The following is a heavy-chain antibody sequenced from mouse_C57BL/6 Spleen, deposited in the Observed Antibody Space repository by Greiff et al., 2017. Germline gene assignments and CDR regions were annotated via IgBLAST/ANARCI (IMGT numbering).Heavy chain of an antibody. CDR2: ISNLAYSI. CDR3: ARGNDYGHFDY. CDR1: GFTFSDYG. J-gene: IGHJ2*01. Sequence: EVKVVESGGGLVQPGGSLKLSCAASGFTFSDYGMAWVRQAPRKGPEWVAFISNLAYSIYYADTVTGRFTISRENAKNTLYLEMSSLRSEDTAMYYCARGNDYGHFDYWGQGTTLTVSS. V-gene: IGHV5-15*01. D-gene: IGHD2-4*01.